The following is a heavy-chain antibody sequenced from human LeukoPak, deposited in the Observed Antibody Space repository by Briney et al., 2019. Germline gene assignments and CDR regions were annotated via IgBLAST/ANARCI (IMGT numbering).Heavy chain of an antibody. CDR2: INPNSGGT. V-gene: IGHV1-2*02. Sequence: GASVKVSCKASGYTFTGYYMHWVRQAPGQGLEWMGWINPNSGGTNYAQKFQGRATMTRDTSISTAYMELSSLRSEDTAVYYCARDSSTSNFDYWGQGTLVTVSS. CDR1: GYTFTGYY. CDR3: ARDSSTSNFDY. D-gene: IGHD6-13*01. J-gene: IGHJ4*02.